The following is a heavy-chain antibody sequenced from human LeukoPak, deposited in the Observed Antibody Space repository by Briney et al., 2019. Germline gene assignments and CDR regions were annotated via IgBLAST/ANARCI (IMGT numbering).Heavy chain of an antibody. CDR1: GGSISSYY. CDR3: ARHPLCSSISCYMYNRFDP. CDR2: IYTSGST. J-gene: IGHJ5*02. D-gene: IGHD2-2*01. Sequence: SETLSLTCTVSGGSISSYYWSWIRQPPGKGLEWIWYIYTSGSTNYNPSLKSRVTISVDTFKNQFSLKLSSVTAADTAVYYCARHPLCSSISCYMYNRFDPWGQGTLVTVSS. V-gene: IGHV4-4*09.